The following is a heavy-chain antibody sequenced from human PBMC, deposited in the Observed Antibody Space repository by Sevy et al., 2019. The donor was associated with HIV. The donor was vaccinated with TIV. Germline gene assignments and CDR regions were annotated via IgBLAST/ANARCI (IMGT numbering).Heavy chain of an antibody. CDR3: AKHMLGATCYYGMDV. CDR1: GFTFDDYA. D-gene: IGHD1-26*01. Sequence: GGSLRLSCAASGFTFDDYAMHWVRQAPGKGLEWVSGISWNSGSIGYADSVKGRFTISRDNAKNSLYLQMNSLRAEDTALYYCAKHMLGATCYYGMDVRGQGTTVTVSS. J-gene: IGHJ6*02. V-gene: IGHV3-9*01. CDR2: ISWNSGSI.